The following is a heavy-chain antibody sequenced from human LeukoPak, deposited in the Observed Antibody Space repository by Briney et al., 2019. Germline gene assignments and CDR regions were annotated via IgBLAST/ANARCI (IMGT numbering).Heavy chain of an antibody. CDR3: AWAELYSYSWRAYNWFDP. Sequence: PSETLSLTCTVSGGSINSGNYFWSWIRQHPGKGLEWIGYISYSGNTYYNPSLKSPVTISVDTFKNQFSLKLSSVTAADTAVYYSAWAELYSYSWRAYNWFDPWGQGTLVTVSS. V-gene: IGHV4-31*01. D-gene: IGHD6-13*01. CDR2: ISYSGNT. CDR1: GGSINSGNYF. J-gene: IGHJ5*02.